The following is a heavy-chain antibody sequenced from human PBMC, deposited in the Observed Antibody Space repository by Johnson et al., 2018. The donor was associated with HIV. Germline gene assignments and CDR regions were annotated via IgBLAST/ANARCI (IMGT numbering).Heavy chain of an antibody. D-gene: IGHD3-22*01. CDR2: IKQDGSEK. CDR3: ARQLGYYYDSSGYYAEPDDAFDI. V-gene: IGHV3-7*01. J-gene: IGHJ3*02. Sequence: QLVESGGGLVQPGGSLRLSCAASGFTFSSYWMSWVRQAPGKGLEWVANIKQDGSEKYYVDSVKGRFTISRDNAKNSLYLQMNSLRAEDTDVHYCARQLGYYYDSSGYYAEPDDAFDIWGQGTMVTVSS. CDR1: GFTFSSYW.